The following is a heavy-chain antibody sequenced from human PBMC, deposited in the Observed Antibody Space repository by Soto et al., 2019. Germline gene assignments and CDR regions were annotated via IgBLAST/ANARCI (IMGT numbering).Heavy chain of an antibody. CDR2: FYSTGST. CDR3: ARAKIIRGVMDQFDY. D-gene: IGHD3-10*01. Sequence: QVQLQESGPRLVKPSQTLSLTCTVSGGSINTGGYFWSWIRQHPGKGLGWIGYFYSTGSTYYNPSLASPVTMAVDTSKNQVSLKLSAVTAAATAVYYCARAKIIRGVMDQFDYWGQGTLVTVSS. CDR1: GGSINTGGYF. J-gene: IGHJ4*02. V-gene: IGHV4-31*01.